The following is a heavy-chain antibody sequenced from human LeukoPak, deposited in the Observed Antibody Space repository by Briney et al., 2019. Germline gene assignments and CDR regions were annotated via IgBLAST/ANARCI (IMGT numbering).Heavy chain of an antibody. CDR1: GFTFSSYW. CDR2: IYYSGST. Sequence: LRLSCAASGFTFSSYWMSWIRQPPGKGLEWIGYIYYSGSTYYNPSLKSRITISIDTSKNQFSLKLSSVTAADTAVYYCARDPTGPTSLDYWGQGTLVTVSS. CDR3: ARDPTGPTSLDY. D-gene: IGHD2-2*01. J-gene: IGHJ4*02. V-gene: IGHV4-30-4*08.